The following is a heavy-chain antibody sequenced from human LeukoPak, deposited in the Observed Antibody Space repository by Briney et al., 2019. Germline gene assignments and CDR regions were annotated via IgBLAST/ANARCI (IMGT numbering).Heavy chain of an antibody. J-gene: IGHJ4*02. CDR1: GYTFTSYG. V-gene: IGHV1-18*01. Sequence: ASVKVSCKASGYTFTSYGISWVRQAPGQGLEWMGWISAYNGNTDYAQELQGRVTMTTDTSTSTAYMELRSLRSDDTAVYYCARDVGCSGGSCYPVYFDYWGQGTLVTVSS. CDR2: ISAYNGNT. CDR3: ARDVGCSGGSCYPVYFDY. D-gene: IGHD2-15*01.